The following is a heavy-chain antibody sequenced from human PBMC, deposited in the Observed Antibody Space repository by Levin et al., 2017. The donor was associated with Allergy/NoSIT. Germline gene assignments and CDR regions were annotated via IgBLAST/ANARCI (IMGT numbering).Heavy chain of an antibody. CDR1: GFNFYNYA. V-gene: IGHV3-23*01. D-gene: IGHD3-9*01. CDR3: AKDVGRFFDWIGDGGMDG. Sequence: QAGGSLRLSCAASGFNFYNYAMSWVRQAPGKGLEWVSGMSGADDGTYYADSVKGRFTVSRDKSKNTLYLQMNSLRAEDTAVYYCAKDVGRFFDWIGDGGMDGWGQGTTVTVSS. J-gene: IGHJ6*02. CDR2: MSGADDGT.